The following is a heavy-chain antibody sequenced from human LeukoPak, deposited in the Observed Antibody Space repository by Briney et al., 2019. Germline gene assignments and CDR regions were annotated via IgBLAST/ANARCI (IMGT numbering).Heavy chain of an antibody. Sequence: SETLSLTSAVYGGSFSGYYWSWIRQPPGKGLEWIGDINHSGSTNYNPSLKSRVTISVDTSKNQFSLKLSSVTAADTAVYYCAREYCSSTSCYLWYFDLWGRGTLVTVSS. D-gene: IGHD2-2*01. CDR2: INHSGST. V-gene: IGHV4-34*01. CDR1: GGSFSGYY. CDR3: AREYCSSTSCYLWYFDL. J-gene: IGHJ2*01.